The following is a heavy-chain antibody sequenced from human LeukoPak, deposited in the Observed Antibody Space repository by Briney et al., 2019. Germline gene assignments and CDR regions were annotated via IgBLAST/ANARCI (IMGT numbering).Heavy chain of an antibody. CDR1: GGSFSGYY. Sequence: SETLSLTCAVYGGSFSGYYWSWIRQPPGKGLEWIGEINHSGSTNYNPSLKSRVTISVDTSKNQFSLKPSSVTAADTAVYYCARVAPYCSSTSCYTHYYYYYMDVWGKGTTVTVSS. D-gene: IGHD2-2*02. CDR3: ARVAPYCSSTSCYTHYYYYYMDV. CDR2: INHSGST. V-gene: IGHV4-34*01. J-gene: IGHJ6*03.